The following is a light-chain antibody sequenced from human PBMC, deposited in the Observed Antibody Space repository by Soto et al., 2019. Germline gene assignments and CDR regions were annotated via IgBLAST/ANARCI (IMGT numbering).Light chain of an antibody. CDR3: CSCPASSSTYV. V-gene: IGLV2-14*01. CDR2: EVS. CDR1: DVGGYNY. Sequence: QSALTQPASVSGSPGQTITISCSDVGGYNYVSWYQHHPGKAPKLLIYEVSNRPSGISDRFSGSKSGNTASLTISGLQADDEAAYYCCSCPASSSTYVFGTGTKLTVL. J-gene: IGLJ1*01.